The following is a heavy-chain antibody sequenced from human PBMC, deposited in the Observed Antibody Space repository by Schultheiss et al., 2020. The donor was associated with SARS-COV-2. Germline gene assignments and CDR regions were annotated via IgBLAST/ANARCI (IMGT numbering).Heavy chain of an antibody. CDR2: IYHSGST. CDR1: GGSISSYY. Sequence: SETLSLTCTVSGGSISSYYWSWIRQPPGKGLEWIGYIYHSGSTNYNPSLKSRVTISVDTSKNQFSLKLSSVTAADTAVYYCARDSGIAVAGSFYYYGMDVWGQGTTVTVSS. V-gene: IGHV4-59*01. CDR3: ARDSGIAVAGSFYYYGMDV. J-gene: IGHJ6*02. D-gene: IGHD6-19*01.